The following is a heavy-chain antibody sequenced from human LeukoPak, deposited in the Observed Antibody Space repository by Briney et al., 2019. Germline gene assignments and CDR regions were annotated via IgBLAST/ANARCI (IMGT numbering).Heavy chain of an antibody. CDR3: ARGGHYFDP. D-gene: IGHD1-26*01. V-gene: IGHV4-59*11. Sequence: SETLSLTCIVSGGSISGHYWSWIRQPPGEGLEWIGYIHYSGTTDYNPSFKSRVTISVDTSKNQFSLNLESVTAADTAVYYCARGGHYFDPWGQGTLVTVSS. J-gene: IGHJ5*02. CDR1: GGSISGHY. CDR2: IHYSGTT.